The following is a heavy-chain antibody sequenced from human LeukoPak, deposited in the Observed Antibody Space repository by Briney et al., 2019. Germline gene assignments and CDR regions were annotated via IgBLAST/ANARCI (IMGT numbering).Heavy chain of an antibody. Sequence: GESLKISCKGSGYSFTSYWIGWVRQMPGKGLEWMGMIYPGDSDTRYSPSFQGQVTISADKSISTAYLQWSSLKASDTAMYYCASSIVVVPAATYNWFDPRGQGTLVTVFS. J-gene: IGHJ5*02. CDR1: GYSFTSYW. CDR2: IYPGDSDT. CDR3: ASSIVVVPAATYNWFDP. D-gene: IGHD2-2*01. V-gene: IGHV5-51*01.